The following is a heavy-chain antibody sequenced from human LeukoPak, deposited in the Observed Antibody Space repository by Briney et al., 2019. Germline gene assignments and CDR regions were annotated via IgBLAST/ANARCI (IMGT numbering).Heavy chain of an antibody. V-gene: IGHV1-2*02. CDR2: INPNSGGT. Sequence: ASVKVSCKASGYTFTGYYMHWVRQAPGQGLEWMGWINPNSGGTNYAQKFQGRVTMTRDTSISTAYMELSRLRSEDTAVYYCARARYYYDSSGDDAFDIWGQGTMVTVSS. D-gene: IGHD3-22*01. J-gene: IGHJ3*02. CDR1: GYTFTGYY. CDR3: ARARYYYDSSGDDAFDI.